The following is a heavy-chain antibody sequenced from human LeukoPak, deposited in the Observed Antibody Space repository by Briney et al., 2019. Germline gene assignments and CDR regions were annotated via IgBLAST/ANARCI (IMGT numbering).Heavy chain of an antibody. CDR3: AKGFYDNSASGVFDI. D-gene: IGHD3-22*01. CDR2: SNGDGSST. J-gene: IGHJ3*02. V-gene: IGHV3-74*01. CDR1: GFTFSSYW. Sequence: GGSLRLSCAASGFTFSSYWMHWVRQAPGKGLVWVSRSNGDGSSTFYADSVKGRFTISRDNSKNTLYLQMNSLRAEDTAVYYCAKGFYDNSASGVFDIWGQGTMVTVSS.